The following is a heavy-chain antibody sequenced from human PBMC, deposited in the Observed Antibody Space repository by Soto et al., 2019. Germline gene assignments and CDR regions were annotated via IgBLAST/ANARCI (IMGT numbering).Heavy chain of an antibody. D-gene: IGHD2-15*01. Sequence: GGSLRLSCAASGFTFSSYAMSWVRQAPGKGLEWVSAISGSGGSTYYADSVKGRFTISRDNSKNTLYLQMNSLRAEDTAEYYCAKPLGYCSGGSCYWLYNYWGQGTLVTVSS. J-gene: IGHJ4*02. V-gene: IGHV3-23*01. CDR3: AKPLGYCSGGSCYWLYNY. CDR1: GFTFSSYA. CDR2: ISGSGGST.